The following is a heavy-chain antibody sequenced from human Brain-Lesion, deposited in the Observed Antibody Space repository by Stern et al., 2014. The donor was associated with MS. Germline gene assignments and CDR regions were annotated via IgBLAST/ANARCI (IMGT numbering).Heavy chain of an antibody. D-gene: IGHD2-2*01. V-gene: IGHV4-61*02. Sequence: VQLVESGPGLVKPSQTLSLSCTVSGGSISSGGYYWSWIRQPAGKGLEWIGRIFNSGSTRYNPSLKSRVTISIDTSKNQFSLRLNSRTAADTAVYYCARGRVVPGFQYYATDVWGQGTTVIVSS. CDR3: ARGRVVPGFQYYATDV. CDR1: GGSISSGGYY. CDR2: IFNSGST. J-gene: IGHJ6*02.